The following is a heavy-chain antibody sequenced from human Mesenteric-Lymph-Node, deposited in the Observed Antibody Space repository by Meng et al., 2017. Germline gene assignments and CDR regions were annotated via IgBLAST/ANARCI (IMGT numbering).Heavy chain of an antibody. CDR1: SGSLSSITW. D-gene: IGHD2-2*01. CDR2: FYPSGSP. J-gene: IGHJ4*02. Sequence: VLVWPARPLYLICPVSSGSLSSITWWIVVRQPPGKGVEWTGEFYPSGSPNYTPSLKSRVTISVDKSKNQFSLKLSSVTAADTAVYYCASGRKYCSSTSCYGQFDYWGQGTLVTVSS. V-gene: IGHV4-4*02. CDR3: ASGRKYCSSTSCYGQFDY.